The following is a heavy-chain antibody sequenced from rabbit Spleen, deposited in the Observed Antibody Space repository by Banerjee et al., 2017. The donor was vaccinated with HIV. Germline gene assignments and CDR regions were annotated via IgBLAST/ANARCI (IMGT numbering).Heavy chain of an antibody. J-gene: IGHJ4*01. CDR2: IYAGSSGST. CDR1: GFSFSGSYY. D-gene: IGHD6-1*01. Sequence: QSLEESGGDLVKPGASLTLTCTASGFSFSGSYYMCWVRQAPGNGLEWIACIYAGSSGSTYYASWAKGRFTISKTSSTTVTLQMTSLTAADTATYFCARDRGHADYTANGYEFDLWGPGTLVTVS. V-gene: IGHV1S40*01. CDR3: ARDRGHADYTANGYEFDL.